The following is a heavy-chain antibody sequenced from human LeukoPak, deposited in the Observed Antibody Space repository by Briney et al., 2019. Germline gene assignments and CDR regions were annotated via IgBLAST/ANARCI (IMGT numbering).Heavy chain of an antibody. V-gene: IGHV4-34*01. D-gene: IGHD1-1*01. CDR3: ARHTWTGTTSYYYYMDV. CDR1: GGSISSYY. J-gene: IGHJ6*03. CDR2: ITHSGST. Sequence: SETLSLTCTVSGGSISSYYWSWIRQPPGKGLEWIGEITHSGSTNYSPSLKSRVTISVDTSKNQFSLKLSSVIAADTAVYYCARHTWTGTTSYYYYMDVWGKGTTVTVSS.